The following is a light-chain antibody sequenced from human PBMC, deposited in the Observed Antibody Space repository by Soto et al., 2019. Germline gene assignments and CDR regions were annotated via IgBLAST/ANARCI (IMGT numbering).Light chain of an antibody. CDR1: SSDVGGYDS. V-gene: IGLV2-14*01. J-gene: IGLJ1*01. CDR3: SSFTSSITYV. CDR2: GVT. Sequence: QSVLTQPASVSGSPGQSITISCTGTSSDVGGYDSVCWYQQHPGKAPKVMIYGVTNRPSGVSDRFSGSNSGNTASLTSPGLQSEDEADYYCSSFTSSITYVFGTGTKLTVL.